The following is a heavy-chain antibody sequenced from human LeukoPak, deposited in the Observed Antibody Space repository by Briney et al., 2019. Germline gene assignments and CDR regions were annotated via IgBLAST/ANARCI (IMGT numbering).Heavy chain of an antibody. D-gene: IGHD6-19*01. CDR1: RFTFSSYA. Sequence: GGSLRLSCAASRFTFSSYAMSWVRQAPGRGPEWVSTIGGTGDKTYYADSVKGRFTISRDNSTDTLYLQMNSLKAEDTAVYYCAKDPVVYHGGSGWHYFDYWGQGTLVTVSS. CDR3: AKDPVVYHGGSGWHYFDY. CDR2: IGGTGDKT. V-gene: IGHV3-23*01. J-gene: IGHJ4*02.